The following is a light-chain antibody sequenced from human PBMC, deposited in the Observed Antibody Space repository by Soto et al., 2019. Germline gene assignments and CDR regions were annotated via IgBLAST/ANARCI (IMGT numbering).Light chain of an antibody. CDR2: GAS. J-gene: IGKJ1*01. CDR1: QSVSTNY. Sequence: EIVLTQSPGTLSLSPGERATLSCRASQSVSTNYLAWYQRKPGQAPRLLIYGASSRATDIPDRFSGSGSGTDFNLTINRLEPEDFAVYYCQQYGSSPPTYGQGTKVEIK. CDR3: QQYGSSPPT. V-gene: IGKV3-20*01.